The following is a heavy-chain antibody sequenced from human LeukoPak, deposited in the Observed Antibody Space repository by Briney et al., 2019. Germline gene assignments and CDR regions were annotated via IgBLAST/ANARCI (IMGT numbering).Heavy chain of an antibody. CDR2: ISNDGSGT. V-gene: IGHV3-64*01. CDR3: ARADYDSSGYYADY. CDR1: GFTFSSHP. Sequence: GGSLRLSCAASGFTFSSHPMHWVRQAPEKGLEYVAAISNDGSGTYYANSVKGRFTISRDSSKNTLYLQMGSLRAEDMAVYYCARADYDSSGYYADYWGQGTLVTVSS. D-gene: IGHD3-22*01. J-gene: IGHJ4*02.